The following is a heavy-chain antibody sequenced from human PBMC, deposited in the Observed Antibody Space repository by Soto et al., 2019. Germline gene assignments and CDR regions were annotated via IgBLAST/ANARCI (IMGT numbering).Heavy chain of an antibody. V-gene: IGHV3-23*01. CDR1: GLTFRSSA. J-gene: IGHJ4*02. CDR2: ISGSGGST. D-gene: IGHD6-13*01. Sequence: GGSLKLSSAASGLTFRSSAMSLAPQYPGTGLAWASAISGSGGSTYYADPVTGRFTRSRDNSKNTLYLKMNSLRAEDTAVYYCAKDSSSWYVGGDNGDYWGQGTLVT. CDR3: AKDSSSWYVGGDNGDY.